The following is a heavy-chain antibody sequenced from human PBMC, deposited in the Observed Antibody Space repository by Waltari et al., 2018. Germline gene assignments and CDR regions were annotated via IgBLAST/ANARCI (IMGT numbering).Heavy chain of an antibody. J-gene: IGHJ6*02. CDR3: ARASGSDWYSARMDV. CDR1: GGSFTSSKW. Sequence: QVQLQESGPGLLKPSGTLSLTCAVSGGSFTSSKWWNWIRQPPGKGLEWIGEIYHSGSTNYNPSLKSRVTISLDNSKNEFSLRLSSVTAADTAVYFCARASGSDWYSARMDVWGLGTTVTVSS. V-gene: IGHV4-4*02. CDR2: IYHSGST. D-gene: IGHD2-21*02.